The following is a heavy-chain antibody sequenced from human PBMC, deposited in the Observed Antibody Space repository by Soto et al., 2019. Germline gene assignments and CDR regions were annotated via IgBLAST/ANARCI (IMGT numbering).Heavy chain of an antibody. CDR2: IYPRAPAT. V-gene: IGHV5-51*01. D-gene: IGHD3-3*01. CDR1: GYGFTSYW. CDR3: ARHTRNYYYYGMDV. Sequence: GESLKISCKGSGYGFTSYWIGWVRQMPGQGLEWMGIIYPRAPATRYSPSFQGQVTISANKSISAAYLPWSRLKASDTARYYCARHTRNYYYYGMDVWGQGTTVTVAS. J-gene: IGHJ6*02.